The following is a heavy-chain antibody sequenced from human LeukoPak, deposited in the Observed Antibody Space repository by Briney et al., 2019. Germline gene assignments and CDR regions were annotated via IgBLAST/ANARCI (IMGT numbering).Heavy chain of an antibody. CDR3: ARGLGSGVAMGSHSNFDY. D-gene: IGHD2-8*01. CDR2: INHSGST. J-gene: IGHJ4*02. CDR1: GGSFSGYY. Sequence: SETLSLTCAVYGGSFSGYYWSWIRQPPGKGLEWIGEINHSGSTNYNPSLKSRVTISVDTSKNQFSLKLSSVTAADTAVYYCARGLGSGVAMGSHSNFDYWGQGTLVTVSS. V-gene: IGHV4-34*01.